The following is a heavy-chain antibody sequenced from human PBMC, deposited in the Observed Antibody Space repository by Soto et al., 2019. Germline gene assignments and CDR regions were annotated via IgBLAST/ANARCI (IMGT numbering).Heavy chain of an antibody. D-gene: IGHD3-10*01. CDR3: ARDGEAHFGLDV. V-gene: IGHV3-21*01. J-gene: IGHJ6*02. Sequence: LRLSCTASGFTFSTYSLNWVRQAPGKGLEWVSFITGSSGHKFYADSLRGRFTISRDNAKNSLYLQMNNLRAEDTAIYYCARDGEAHFGLDVWGQGITVTVSS. CDR2: ITGSSGHK. CDR1: GFTFSTYS.